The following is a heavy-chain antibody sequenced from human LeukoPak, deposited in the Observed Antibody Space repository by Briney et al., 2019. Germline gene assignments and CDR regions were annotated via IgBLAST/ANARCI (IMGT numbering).Heavy chain of an antibody. CDR1: GGTFSSYA. D-gene: IGHD3-22*01. Sequence: ASVKVSCKASGGTFSSYAISWVRQAPGQGLEWMGGIIPIFGTANYAQKFQERVTITRDMSTGTAYMELSSLRSEDTAVYCCVADPYFDNSGPPRWFDPWGQGTLVTVSS. J-gene: IGHJ5*02. CDR3: VADPYFDNSGPPRWFDP. CDR2: IIPIFGTA. V-gene: IGHV1-69*05.